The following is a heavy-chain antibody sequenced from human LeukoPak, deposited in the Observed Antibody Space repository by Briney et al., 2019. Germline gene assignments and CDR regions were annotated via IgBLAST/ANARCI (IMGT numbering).Heavy chain of an antibody. Sequence: SETLSLTCTVSGGSISSYYWSWIRQPAGKGLERIGRIYTSGSTNYNPSLKSRVTMSVDTSKNQFSLKLSSVTAADTAVYYCARGLVGSGYSRYYYYYYMDVWGKGTTVTVSS. V-gene: IGHV4-4*07. CDR1: GGSISSYY. CDR3: ARGLVGSGYSRYYYYYYMDV. CDR2: IYTSGST. J-gene: IGHJ6*03. D-gene: IGHD3-3*01.